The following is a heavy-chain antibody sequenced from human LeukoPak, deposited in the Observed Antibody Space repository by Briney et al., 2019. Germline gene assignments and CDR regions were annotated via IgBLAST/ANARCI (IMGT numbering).Heavy chain of an antibody. CDR1: GFTFSSYG. J-gene: IGHJ4*02. V-gene: IGHV3-21*01. D-gene: IGHD3-22*01. Sequence: GGTLRLSCAASGFTFSSYGMNWVRQAPGKGLEWVSSISSSSSYICYADSVKGRFTISRDNAKNSLYLQMNSLRAEDTAVYYCASRGPYYYDSSGYYYGEFPLDYWGQGTLVTVSS. CDR2: ISSSSSYI. CDR3: ASRGPYYYDSSGYYYGEFPLDY.